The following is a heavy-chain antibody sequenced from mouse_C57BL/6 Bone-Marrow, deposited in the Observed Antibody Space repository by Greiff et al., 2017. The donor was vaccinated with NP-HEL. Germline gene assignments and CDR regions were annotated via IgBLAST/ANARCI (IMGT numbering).Heavy chain of an antibody. Sequence: EVQLQQSGAELVKPGASVKLSCTASGFNIKDYYMHWVKQRTEQGLEWIGRIDPEDGETKYAPKFPGKATITADTSSNTAYLQLSSLTSEDTAVYYCAPDYYGSSGFAYWGQGTLVTVSA. CDR3: APDYYGSSGFAY. CDR2: IDPEDGET. D-gene: IGHD1-1*01. J-gene: IGHJ3*01. CDR1: GFNIKDYY. V-gene: IGHV14-2*01.